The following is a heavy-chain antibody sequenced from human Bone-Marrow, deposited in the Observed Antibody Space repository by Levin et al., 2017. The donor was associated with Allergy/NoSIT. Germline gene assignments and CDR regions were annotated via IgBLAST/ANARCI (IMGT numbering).Heavy chain of an antibody. D-gene: IGHD6-19*01. Sequence: GGSLLLSFSSSGFRFANHAMTWVRHAPGKGLEWVSTIRPNSERTYFADSVKGRFTVSRDDSVNMMSLQMSSLRADDAAVYYCAREQGARGWYTVDFWGQGALVTVSS. J-gene: IGHJ4*02. V-gene: IGHV3-23*01. CDR2: IRPNSERT. CDR1: GFRFANHA. CDR3: AREQGARGWYTVDF.